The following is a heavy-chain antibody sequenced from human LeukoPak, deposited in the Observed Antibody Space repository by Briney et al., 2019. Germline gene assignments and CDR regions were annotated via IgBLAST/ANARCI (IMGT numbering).Heavy chain of an antibody. CDR2: ISSSSSYI. J-gene: IGHJ6*03. Sequence: GGSLRLSCAASGFTFSSYSMNWVRQAPGKRLEWVSSISSSSSYIYYADSVKGRFTISRDNAKNSLYLQMNSLRAEDTAVYYCARDPNTYDFWSGYGDYYYYMDVWGKGTTVTVSS. CDR3: ARDPNTYDFWSGYGDYYYYMDV. V-gene: IGHV3-21*01. D-gene: IGHD3-3*01. CDR1: GFTFSSYS.